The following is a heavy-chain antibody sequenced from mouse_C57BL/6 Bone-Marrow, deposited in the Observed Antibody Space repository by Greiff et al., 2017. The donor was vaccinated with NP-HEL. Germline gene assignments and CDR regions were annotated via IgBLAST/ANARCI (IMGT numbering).Heavy chain of an antibody. CDR1: GFTFSDYY. J-gene: IGHJ4*01. CDR2: INYDGSST. CDR3: ARDGYDGYYAMDY. D-gene: IGHD2-2*01. Sequence: DVMLVESEGGLVQPGSSMKLSCTASGFTFSDYYMAWVRQVPEKGLEWVANINYDGSSTYYLDSLKSRFIISRDNAKNILYLQMSSLKSEDTATYYCARDGYDGYYAMDYWGQGTSVTVSS. V-gene: IGHV5-16*01.